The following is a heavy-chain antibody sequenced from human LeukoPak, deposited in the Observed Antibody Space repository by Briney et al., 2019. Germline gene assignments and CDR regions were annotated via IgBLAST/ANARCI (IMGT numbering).Heavy chain of an antibody. CDR2: IGTAGDT. CDR1: GFTFSSYD. Sequence: GGSLRLSCAASGFTFSSYDMHWVRQATGKGLEWVSAIGTAGDTYYPGSVKGRFTISRENAKNSLYLQMNSLRAGDTAVYYCARGYSDHSSSWGNYYYYYMDVWGKGTTVTVSS. CDR3: ARGYSDHSSSWGNYYYYYMDV. J-gene: IGHJ6*03. V-gene: IGHV3-13*01. D-gene: IGHD6-13*01.